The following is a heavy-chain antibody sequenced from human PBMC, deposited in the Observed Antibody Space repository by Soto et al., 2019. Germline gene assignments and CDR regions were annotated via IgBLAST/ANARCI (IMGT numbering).Heavy chain of an antibody. V-gene: IGHV3-74*01. CDR1: GFTVSSYW. J-gene: IGHJ4*02. D-gene: IGHD3-16*01. Sequence: GESLKISCAASGFTVSSYWIHWVRQDPGKGLVWVSRIKSDGISTRYADSVKGRFTISRDNAKNTVYLQMDSLRPEDTALYYCARDGGVDTPFDYWGQGALVTVSS. CDR3: ARDGGVDTPFDY. CDR2: IKSDGIST.